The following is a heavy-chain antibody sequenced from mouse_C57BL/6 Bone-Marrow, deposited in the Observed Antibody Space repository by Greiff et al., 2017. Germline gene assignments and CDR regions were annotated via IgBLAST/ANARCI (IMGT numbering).Heavy chain of an antibody. D-gene: IGHD4-1*01. CDR2: INPSSGYT. J-gene: IGHJ2*01. V-gene: IGHV1-4*01. CDR3: ARYLQLTGKGY. CDR1: GYTFTSYT. Sequence: VQLQESGAELARPGASVKMSCKASGYTFTSYTMHWVKQRPGQGLEWIGYINPSSGYTKYNQKFKDKATLTADKSSSTAYMQLSSLTSEDSAVYYCARYLQLTGKGYWGQGTTLTVSS.